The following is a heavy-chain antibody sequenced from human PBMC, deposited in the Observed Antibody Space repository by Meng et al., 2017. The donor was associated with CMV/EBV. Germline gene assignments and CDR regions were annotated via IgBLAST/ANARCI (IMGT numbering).Heavy chain of an antibody. V-gene: IGHV4-34*01. J-gene: IGHJ6*02. CDR1: GGSFSGYC. CDR2: INHSGST. CDR3: AIYFYDYAMVV. Sequence: SETLSLTCAVYGGSFSGYCWSWIRQPPGKGLEWIGEINHSGSTNYNPSLKSRVTISVDTSKNQFSLKLSSVTAADTAVYCCAIYFYDYAMVVWGQGTTVTVSS.